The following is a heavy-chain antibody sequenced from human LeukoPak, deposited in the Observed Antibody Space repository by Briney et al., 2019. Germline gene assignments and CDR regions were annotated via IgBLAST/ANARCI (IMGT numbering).Heavy chain of an antibody. CDR3: ASVVGGYYPPVEAFDI. D-gene: IGHD3-3*01. CDR1: GFRFISYW. CDR2: INSDGSST. V-gene: IGHV3-74*01. Sequence: GGSLRLSCAASGFRFISYWMHWVRQAPGKGLVWVSRINSDGSSTTYADSAKGRFTISRDNAKNTLYLAMNSLRDEDTAVYYCASVVGGYYPPVEAFDIWGQGTMVTVSS. J-gene: IGHJ3*02.